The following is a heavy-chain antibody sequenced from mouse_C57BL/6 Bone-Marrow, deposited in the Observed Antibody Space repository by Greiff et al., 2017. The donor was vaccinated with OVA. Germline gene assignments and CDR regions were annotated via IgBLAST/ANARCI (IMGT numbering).Heavy chain of an antibody. Sequence: QVQLQQSGAELVRPGTSVKMSCKASGYTFTNYWIGWAKQRPGHGLEWIGDIYPGGGYTNYNEKFKGKATLTADKSSSTAYRQFSSLTSEDSAIYYCARSGSSYAMDYWGQGTSVTVSS. CDR1: GYTFTNYW. D-gene: IGHD1-1*01. J-gene: IGHJ4*01. CDR2: IYPGGGYT. V-gene: IGHV1-63*01. CDR3: ARSGSSYAMDY.